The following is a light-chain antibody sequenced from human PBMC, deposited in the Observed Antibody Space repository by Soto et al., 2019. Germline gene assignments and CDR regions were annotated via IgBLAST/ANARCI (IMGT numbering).Light chain of an antibody. CDR3: QHYNSYSEA. CDR1: QTISSW. V-gene: IGKV1-5*03. CDR2: KAS. Sequence: DVQMTQSPSSLSASVGDRFTITCRASQTISSWLAWYQKKKGKAPKLLIYKASTLKSGVPSRLRGSGYGTELTITISSLKTDDFETYYCQHYNSYSEAFGHGTKVDIK. J-gene: IGKJ1*01.